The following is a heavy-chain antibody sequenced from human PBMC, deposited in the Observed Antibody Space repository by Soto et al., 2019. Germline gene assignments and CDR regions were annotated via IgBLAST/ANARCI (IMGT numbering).Heavy chain of an antibody. V-gene: IGHV3-9*01. Sequence: EVQLVESGGGLVQPGRSLRLSCAASGFTFDDYAMHWVRQAPGKGLEWVSGISWNSGSIGYADSVKGRFTISRDNAKNSLYMQMNSLRAEDTALDYCAKDIRGNPWYWYFDLWGRGTLVTVSS. J-gene: IGHJ2*01. CDR3: AKDIRGNPWYWYFDL. CDR2: ISWNSGSI. D-gene: IGHD2-15*01. CDR1: GFTFDDYA.